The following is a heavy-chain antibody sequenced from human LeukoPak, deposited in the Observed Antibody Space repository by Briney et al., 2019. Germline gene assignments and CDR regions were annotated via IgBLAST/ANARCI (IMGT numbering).Heavy chain of an antibody. CDR3: AREQREGLSGNLGGLFAMYYTYYYMDV. Sequence: ASVKVSCKASGYTFTKYYIHWVRQAPGQGLEWMGMINPSDGATTYAQRFQGRVTMTRDMSTTTVYMDLRSLRSEDTAVYFCAREQREGLSGNLGGLFAMYYTYYYMDVWGRGTTVTVSS. CDR1: GYTFTKYY. D-gene: IGHD3-16*01. J-gene: IGHJ6*03. CDR2: INPSDGAT. V-gene: IGHV1-46*01.